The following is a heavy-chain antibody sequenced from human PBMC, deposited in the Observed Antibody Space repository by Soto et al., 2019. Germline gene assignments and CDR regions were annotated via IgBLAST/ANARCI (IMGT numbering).Heavy chain of an antibody. CDR3: VKREYCGGDCYYH. D-gene: IGHD2-21*02. CDR2: ISSNGGST. CDR1: GFTFSSYA. V-gene: IGHV3-64D*08. J-gene: IGHJ4*02. Sequence: GGSLRLSCSSSGFTFSSYAMHLVRQAPGKGLEYVSAISSNGGSTYYADSVKGRFTISRDNSKNTLYLQMSSLRAEDTAVYYCVKREYCGGDCYYHWGQGTLVTVSS.